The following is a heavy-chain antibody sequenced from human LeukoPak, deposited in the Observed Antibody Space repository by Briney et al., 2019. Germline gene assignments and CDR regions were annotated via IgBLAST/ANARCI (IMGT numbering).Heavy chain of an antibody. CDR1: GFTYSSYA. V-gene: IGHV3-23*01. Sequence: PGGSLRLSCAASGFTYSSYAMSWVRQAPGKGLEWVSAISGSGGSTYYADSVKGRFTISRDNSKNTLYMQMNSLRAEDAAVYYSSKKVFYYYDMDVWGKGTTVTVSS. J-gene: IGHJ6*03. CDR2: ISGSGGST. CDR3: SKKVFYYYDMDV.